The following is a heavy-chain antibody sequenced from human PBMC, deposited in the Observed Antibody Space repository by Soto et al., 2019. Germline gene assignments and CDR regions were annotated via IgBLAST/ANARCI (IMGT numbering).Heavy chain of an antibody. Sequence: GGSLRLSCAASGFTFSSYAMHWVRQAPGKGLEWVAVISYDGSNKYYADSVKGRFTISRDNSKNTLYLQMNSLRAEDTAVYYCARPVYGSGSYSYYYYYGMDVWGQGTTVTVSS. CDR1: GFTFSSYA. D-gene: IGHD3-10*01. J-gene: IGHJ6*02. CDR3: ARPVYGSGSYSYYYYYGMDV. CDR2: ISYDGSNK. V-gene: IGHV3-30-3*01.